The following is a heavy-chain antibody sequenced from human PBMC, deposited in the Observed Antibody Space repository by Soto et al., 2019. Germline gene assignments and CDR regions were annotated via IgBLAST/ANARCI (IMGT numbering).Heavy chain of an antibody. CDR2: IRNNAYGGTT. CDR3: TRGDMALTDY. Sequence: GGSLRLSCTASGFTFGDYAMSWVRQAPGEGLESISFIRNNAYGGTTKYAASVRGRFTISRDDSQSIAYLQMNSLKTEDTAVYYCTRGDMALTDYWGQGTLVTVSS. D-gene: IGHD2-15*01. J-gene: IGHJ4*02. CDR1: GFTFGDYA. V-gene: IGHV3-49*04.